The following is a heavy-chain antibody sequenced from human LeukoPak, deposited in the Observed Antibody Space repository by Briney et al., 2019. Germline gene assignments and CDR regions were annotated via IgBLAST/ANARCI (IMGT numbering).Heavy chain of an antibody. J-gene: IGHJ4*02. D-gene: IGHD6-13*01. CDR1: GFTFHNNG. CDR3: AKGDGSWNFDY. Sequence: GGSLRLSCAASGFTFHNNGMSWVRQAPGKGLEWVSAISGSSGSTYHAESVKGRFTISRDNSKNTLYLQMNSLRAEDTALYYCAKGDGSWNFDYWGQGTLVTVSS. CDR2: ISGSSGST. V-gene: IGHV3-23*01.